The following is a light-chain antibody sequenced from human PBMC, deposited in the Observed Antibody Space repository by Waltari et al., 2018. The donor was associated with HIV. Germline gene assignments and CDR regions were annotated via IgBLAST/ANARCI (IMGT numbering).Light chain of an antibody. CDR3: QHYGTSPT. J-gene: IGKJ4*01. V-gene: IGKV3-20*01. CDR2: DSS. Sequence: EIVLTQSPGTLSVFPGERATLSCRASQNISSNSLGWYQQKDGQAPRLLIYDSSTRAIDISDKFSGNVSGTDFTLTINRVEPEDVAVYSCQHYGTSPTFGGGTKVEIK. CDR1: QNISSNS.